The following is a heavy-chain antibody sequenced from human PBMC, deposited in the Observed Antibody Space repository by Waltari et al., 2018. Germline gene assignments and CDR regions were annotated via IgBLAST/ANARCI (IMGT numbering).Heavy chain of an antibody. D-gene: IGHD3-22*01. CDR1: GYTFTSYG. V-gene: IGHV1-18*01. J-gene: IGHJ4*02. CDR3: AREGRSSGYRKTQGVDY. Sequence: QVQLVQSGAEVKKPGASVKVSCKASGYTFTSYGISWVRQAPGQGLEWMGWISGYNGNTNYAQKLLGRVTMTTDTSTSTAYMELRSLRSDDTALYYCAREGRSSGYRKTQGVDYWGQGTLVTVSS. CDR2: ISGYNGNT.